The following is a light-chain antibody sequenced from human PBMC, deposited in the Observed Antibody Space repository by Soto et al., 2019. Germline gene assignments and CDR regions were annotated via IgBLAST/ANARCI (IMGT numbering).Light chain of an antibody. CDR3: QRYISAPFT. CDR2: AAS. V-gene: IGKV1-27*01. Sequence: DIQMTQSPSSLSASVGDKVTITCRATLGISTYLAWYQQKPGKVPKLLIYAASTLQSGVPSRFSGSGSGTDFTLTISSLQPEDVATYYCQRYISAPFTFGPGTNVDIK. CDR1: LGISTY. J-gene: IGKJ3*01.